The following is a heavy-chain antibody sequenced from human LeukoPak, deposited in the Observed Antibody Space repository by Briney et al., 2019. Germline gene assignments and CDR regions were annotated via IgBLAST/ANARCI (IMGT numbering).Heavy chain of an antibody. CDR3: ARDPNYYESSGYYHFDY. Sequence: SETLSLTCSVSGGSISGYFWTWIRQSPGKGLEWIGFIHYTGSINYNPSLKSRVTMSVDTSKNQFSLKLTSVTAADTAVYYCARDPNYYESSGYYHFDYWGQGTLVTVSS. J-gene: IGHJ4*02. V-gene: IGHV4-59*12. CDR2: IHYTGSI. CDR1: GGSISGYF. D-gene: IGHD3-22*01.